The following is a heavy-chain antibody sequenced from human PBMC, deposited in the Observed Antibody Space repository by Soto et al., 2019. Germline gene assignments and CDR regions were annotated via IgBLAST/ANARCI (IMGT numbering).Heavy chain of an antibody. CDR2: IRSKAYGGTT. D-gene: IGHD1-7*01. Sequence: LSCTASGFTFGDYAMSWFRQAPGKGLEWVGFIRSKAYGGTTEYAASVKGRFTISRDDSKSIAYLQMNSLKTEDTAVYYCTRRIAITGTVYFDYWGQGTLVTVSS. J-gene: IGHJ4*02. CDR3: TRRIAITGTVYFDY. CDR1: GFTFGDYA. V-gene: IGHV3-49*03.